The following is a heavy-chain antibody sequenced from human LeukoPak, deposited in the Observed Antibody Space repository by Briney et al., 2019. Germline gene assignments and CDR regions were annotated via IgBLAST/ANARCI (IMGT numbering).Heavy chain of an antibody. CDR3: ARYCSGSSCYSWGYYFDY. Sequence: SETLSLTCTVSGGSISSGSYYWNWIRQPAGKGLEWIGRIYSSGSTNYNPSLKSRVTMSVDTSKNQFSLKLSSVTAPDTAMYYCARYCSGSSCYSWGYYFDYWGQGTLVTVSS. CDR2: IYSSGST. D-gene: IGHD2-15*01. V-gene: IGHV4-61*02. J-gene: IGHJ4*02. CDR1: GGSISSGSYY.